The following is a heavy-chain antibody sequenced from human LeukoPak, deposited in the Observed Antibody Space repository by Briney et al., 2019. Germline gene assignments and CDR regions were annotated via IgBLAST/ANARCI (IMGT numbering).Heavy chain of an antibody. Sequence: SQTLSLTCTVSGGSISSGGYYWSWIRQHPGKGLEWIGYIYYSGSTYYNPSLKSRVTISVDTSKNQFSLKLSSVTAADTAVHYCAGDISAAGLTYFDYWGQGTLVTVSS. CDR2: IYYSGST. V-gene: IGHV4-31*03. D-gene: IGHD6-19*01. CDR1: GGSISSGGYY. J-gene: IGHJ4*02. CDR3: AGDISAAGLTYFDY.